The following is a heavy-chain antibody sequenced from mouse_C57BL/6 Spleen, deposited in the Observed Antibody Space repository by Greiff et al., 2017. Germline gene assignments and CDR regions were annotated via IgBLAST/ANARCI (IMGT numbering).Heavy chain of an antibody. V-gene: IGHV1-82*01. Sequence: QVQLKQSGPELVKPGASVKISCKASGYAFSSSWMNWVKQRPGKGLEWIGRIYPGDGDTNYNGKFKGKATLTADKSSSTAYMQLSSLTSEDSAVYFCARGEGNYVPLDYWGQGTTLTVSS. CDR2: IYPGDGDT. J-gene: IGHJ2*01. CDR1: GYAFSSSW. CDR3: ARGEGNYVPLDY. D-gene: IGHD2-1*01.